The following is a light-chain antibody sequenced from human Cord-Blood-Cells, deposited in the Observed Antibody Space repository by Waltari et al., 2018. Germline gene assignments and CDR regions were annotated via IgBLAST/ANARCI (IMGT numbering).Light chain of an antibody. J-gene: IGKJ1*01. CDR1: QSVSSN. CDR3: QQYNNWPRT. V-gene: IGKV3-15*01. Sequence: EIVMTQSPATLSVSPGDRPTLSCRASQSVSSNLAWYQQKPGQAPRLLIYGASTRATAIPARFSGSGSGTEFTLTISSLQSEDFAVYYCQQYNNWPRTFGQGTKVEIK. CDR2: GAS.